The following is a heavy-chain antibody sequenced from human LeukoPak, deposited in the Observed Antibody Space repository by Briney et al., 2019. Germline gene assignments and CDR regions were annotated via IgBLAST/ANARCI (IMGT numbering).Heavy chain of an antibody. Sequence: PGGSLRLSCAVSGFSVSGYWMTWVRQAPGKGLEWVANIKQDGSEKNYVDSVKGRFTISRDNAENSLFLQMNSLRVEDTAVYYCARDEPGSSWFNWGQGTLVTVSS. CDR1: GFSVSGYW. CDR2: IKQDGSEK. V-gene: IGHV3-7*01. D-gene: IGHD6-19*01. CDR3: ARDEPGSSWFN. J-gene: IGHJ4*02.